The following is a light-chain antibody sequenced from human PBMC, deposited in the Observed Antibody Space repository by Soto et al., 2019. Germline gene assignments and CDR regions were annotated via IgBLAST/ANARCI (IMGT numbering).Light chain of an antibody. CDR2: VNT. CDR1: NSNIGAGYD. CDR3: QSYDSSLMGLI. J-gene: IGLJ2*01. Sequence: QSALTQPPSVSGAPGQRVTISCTGSNSNIGAGYDVNWYQHFPGTAPKLLIYVNTNRPSGVPDRFSGAKSGSSTSLAITGLQSEDEADDYCQSYDSSLMGLIFGLGTKLTVL. V-gene: IGLV1-40*01.